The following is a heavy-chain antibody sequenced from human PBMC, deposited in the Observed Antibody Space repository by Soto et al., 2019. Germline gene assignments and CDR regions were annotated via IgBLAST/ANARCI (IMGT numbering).Heavy chain of an antibody. J-gene: IGHJ6*02. D-gene: IGHD4-17*01. V-gene: IGHV5-51*01. CDR2: IYPGDSDT. Sequence: GESLKISCKGSGYSFTSYWIGWVRQMPGKGLEWMGIIYPGDSDTRYSPSFQGQVTISADKSISTAYLQWSSLKASDTAMYYCARTDYEETYYYYGMDVWGQGTTVTVSS. CDR1: GYSFTSYW. CDR3: ARTDYEETYYYYGMDV.